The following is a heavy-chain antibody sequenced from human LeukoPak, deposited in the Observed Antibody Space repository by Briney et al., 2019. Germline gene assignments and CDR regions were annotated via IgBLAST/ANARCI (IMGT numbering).Heavy chain of an antibody. CDR2: IYSSGYT. D-gene: IGHD1/OR15-1a*01. V-gene: IGHV4-4*07. Sequence: SETLSLTCTVSGGAIRSHYWNWIRQPVGKGLEWIGRIYSSGYTNDNPFLKSRITMSVDMSKNQFSLRLNSVTAADTAVYYCARGEHSADSWGQGMLVTVSS. J-gene: IGHJ4*02. CDR3: ARGEHSADS. CDR1: GGAIRSHY.